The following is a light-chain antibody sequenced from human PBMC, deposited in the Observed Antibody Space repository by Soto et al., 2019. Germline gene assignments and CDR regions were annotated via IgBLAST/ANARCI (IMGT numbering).Light chain of an antibody. CDR1: QDINNY. CDR3: QQFDNLPFT. Sequence: DIQMTQSPSSLSASVGDRVTIICQASQDINNYLNWYQQKPGKAPKLLIYDSSNLEIGVPSRFSGSGYGTRFSFTISSLQPEDIAQYYCQQFDNLPFTFGQGTRLEIK. J-gene: IGKJ5*01. CDR2: DSS. V-gene: IGKV1-33*01.